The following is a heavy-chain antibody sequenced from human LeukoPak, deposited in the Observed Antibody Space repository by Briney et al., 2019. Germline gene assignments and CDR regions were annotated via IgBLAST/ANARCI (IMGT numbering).Heavy chain of an antibody. CDR1: GYSFTSYW. V-gene: IGHV5-51*01. CDR2: IYPGDSDT. CDR3: ASYIYGSGSYYSFDY. Sequence: GESLKISCKGSGYSFTSYWIGWVRQMPGKGLEWMGIIYPGDSDTRYSPSFQGQVTISADKSISTAYLQWSSLKASDTAMYYCASYIYGSGSYYSFDYWGQGTLVTVSS. J-gene: IGHJ4*02. D-gene: IGHD3-10*01.